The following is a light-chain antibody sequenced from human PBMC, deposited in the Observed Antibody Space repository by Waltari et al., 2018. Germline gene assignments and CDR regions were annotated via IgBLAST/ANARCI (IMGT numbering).Light chain of an antibody. J-gene: IGLJ3*02. CDR1: SSDVGGCNY. Sequence: QSALTQPPSASGSPGQSVTISCTGTSSDVGGCNYGPWFQPRPGKAPKVMIYEVSKRPSGFPDRFSGSKSGNTASLIVSGLQAEDEADYYFSSYAGSKFWVFGGGTKLTVL. V-gene: IGLV2-8*01. CDR2: EVS. CDR3: SSYAGSKFWV.